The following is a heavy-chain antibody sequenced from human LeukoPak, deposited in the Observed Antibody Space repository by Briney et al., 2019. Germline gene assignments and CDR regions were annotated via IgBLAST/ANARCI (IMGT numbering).Heavy chain of an antibody. CDR1: GGSISSGGYY. Sequence: SETLSLTCTVSGGSISSGGYYWGWIRQPPGQGLEWIGYIYHSGSTYYNPSLKSRVTISVDRSKIQFSLKLSSVTAADTAVYYCARDTAARGYYFDYWGQGTLVAVSS. J-gene: IGHJ4*02. V-gene: IGHV4-30-2*01. CDR2: IYHSGST. CDR3: ARDTAARGYYFDY. D-gene: IGHD6-6*01.